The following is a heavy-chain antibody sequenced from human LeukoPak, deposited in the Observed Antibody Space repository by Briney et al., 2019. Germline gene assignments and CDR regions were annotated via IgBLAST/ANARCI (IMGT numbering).Heavy chain of an antibody. CDR3: TKDITPGGADV. Sequence: QPGRSLRLSCEASGFTFSSYGIHWVRQGPGKGLEWVAGFSLDTDRIDYADSVRGRFTVSKDDAKKTLCLQMNNLRTEDTALYYCTKDITPGGADVWGQGTTVTVSS. CDR2: FSLDTDRI. J-gene: IGHJ6*02. V-gene: IGHV3-9*01. D-gene: IGHD3-10*01. CDR1: GFTFSSYG.